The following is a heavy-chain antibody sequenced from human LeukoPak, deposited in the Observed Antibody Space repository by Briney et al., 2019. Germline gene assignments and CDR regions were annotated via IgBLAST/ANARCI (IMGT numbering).Heavy chain of an antibody. CDR1: GFTFSSYA. J-gene: IGHJ3*02. Sequence: PGRSLRLSCAASGFTFSSYAMHWVRQAPGKGLGWVAVISYDGSNKYYADSVKGRFTISRDNSKNTLYLQMNSLRAEDTAVYYCARIVVVPAASPDAFDIWGQGTMVTVSS. D-gene: IGHD2-2*01. CDR3: ARIVVVPAASPDAFDI. V-gene: IGHV3-30*04. CDR2: ISYDGSNK.